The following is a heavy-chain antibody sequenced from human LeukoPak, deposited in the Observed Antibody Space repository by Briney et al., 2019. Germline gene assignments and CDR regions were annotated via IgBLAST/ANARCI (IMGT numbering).Heavy chain of an antibody. CDR2: IGGSGAGT. D-gene: IGHD2-2*02. Sequence: PGGSLRLSCAASGFTFSGYAMSWVRQAPGKGLEWVSVIGGSGAGTYYADSVKGRFTISRDNSKNTLYLQMNSLRVEDTAVYYCAKDTYCSSITCYMGFDYWGQGTLVTVSS. CDR1: GFTFSGYA. V-gene: IGHV3-23*01. CDR3: AKDTYCSSITCYMGFDY. J-gene: IGHJ4*02.